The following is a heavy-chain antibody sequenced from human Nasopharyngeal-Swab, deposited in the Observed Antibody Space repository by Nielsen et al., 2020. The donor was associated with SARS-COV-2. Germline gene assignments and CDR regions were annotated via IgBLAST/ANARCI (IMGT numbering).Heavy chain of an antibody. CDR1: GGSVSSGSYY. CDR3: ARDPLGYMDV. D-gene: IGHD7-27*01. V-gene: IGHV4-61*01. J-gene: IGHJ6*03. CDR2: ISYSGST. Sequence: ESLKISCTVSGGSVSSGSYYWSWIRQPPGKGLEWIGNISYSGSTNYNPSPKSRVTISVDTSKNQFSLKVNSVTAADTAVYYCARDPLGYMDVWGKGTTVTVSS.